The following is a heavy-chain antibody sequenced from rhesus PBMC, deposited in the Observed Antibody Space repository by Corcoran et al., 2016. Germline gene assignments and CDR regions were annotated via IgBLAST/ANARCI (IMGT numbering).Heavy chain of an antibody. CDR1: GGSISSSYYY. J-gene: IGHJ4*01. V-gene: IGHV4-122*02. CDR3: ARDGGGWLNYFDY. CDR2: IPYSGST. D-gene: IGHD6-37*01. Sequence: QVQLQESGPGLVKPSETLSLTCAVSGGSISSSYYYWSWIRQAPGKGREWIGYIPYSGSTTYTPSLKSRVTISRDTSKNQFSLKLSSVTAADTAVYYCARDGGGWLNYFDYWGQGVLVTVSS.